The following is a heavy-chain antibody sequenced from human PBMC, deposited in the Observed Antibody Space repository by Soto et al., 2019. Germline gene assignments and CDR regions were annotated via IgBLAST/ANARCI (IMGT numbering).Heavy chain of an antibody. CDR3: AAQRGGGGY. D-gene: IGHD6-25*01. Sequence: EVQLVESGGGLIQPGGSLRLSCAVSGFTVSNNYMSWVRQAPGKGLEGVSVIYSGGYTAYGDSVKGRFTISRDNSKNTLKLQMNDRGADARAVFSWAAQRGGGGYWGQGTLVTVSS. CDR2: IYSGGYT. J-gene: IGHJ4*02. CDR1: GFTVSNNY. V-gene: IGHV3-53*01.